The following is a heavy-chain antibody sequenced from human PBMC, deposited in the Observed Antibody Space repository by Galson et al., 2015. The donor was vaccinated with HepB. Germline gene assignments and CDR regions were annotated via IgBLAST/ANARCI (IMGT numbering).Heavy chain of an antibody. CDR2: IYTSGST. J-gene: IGHJ6*03. D-gene: IGHD1-1*01. V-gene: IGHV4-4*07. CDR3: ATSPTVVQLERPDYYYYMDV. CDR1: GGSISSYY. Sequence: SETLSLTCTVSGGSISSYYWSWIRQPAGKGLEWIGRIYTSGSTNYNPSLKSRVTISVDTSKNQFSLKLSSVTAADTAVYYCATSPTVVQLERPDYYYYMDVWGKGTTVTVSS.